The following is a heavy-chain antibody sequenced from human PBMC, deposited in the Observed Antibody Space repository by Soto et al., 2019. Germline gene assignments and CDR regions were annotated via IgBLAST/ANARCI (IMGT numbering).Heavy chain of an antibody. CDR2: IKQDGSEK. V-gene: IGHV3-7*01. CDR3: ARGLSFTVTTTPSFYYYYMDV. CDR1: GFTFSNYR. D-gene: IGHD4-17*01. J-gene: IGHJ6*03. Sequence: EVQLVESGGGLVQPGGSLRLSCAASGFTFSNYRMSWVRQAPGKGLEWVANIKQDGSEKYYVDSVKGRFTISRDNAKNSLYLQMNSLRAEDTAVYYCARGLSFTVTTTPSFYYYYMDVWGKGTTVTVSS.